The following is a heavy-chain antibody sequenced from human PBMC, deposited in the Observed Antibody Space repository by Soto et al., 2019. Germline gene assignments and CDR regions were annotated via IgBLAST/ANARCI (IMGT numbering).Heavy chain of an antibody. D-gene: IGHD2-15*01. Sequence: QVQLVESGGGVVQPGRSLRLSCAASGFTFSSYGMHWVRQAPGKGLEWVAVISYDGSNKYYADSVKGRFTISRDNSKNTLYLQMNSLRAEDTAVYYCAKLPTPFSAFDIWGQGTMVTVSS. V-gene: IGHV3-30*18. CDR2: ISYDGSNK. J-gene: IGHJ3*02. CDR3: AKLPTPFSAFDI. CDR1: GFTFSSYG.